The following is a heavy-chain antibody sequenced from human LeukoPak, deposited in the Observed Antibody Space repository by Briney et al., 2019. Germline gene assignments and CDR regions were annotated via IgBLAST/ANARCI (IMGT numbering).Heavy chain of an antibody. Sequence: AGGSLRLSCAASGFTFSSYVMSWVRQAPGKGLEWISAISESGGRTFYADSVKGRFTISRDDSHDTMYLQMNSPRADDTAIYFCVRSVYPLIASSWVWYFDFWGRGTLVSVSS. V-gene: IGHV3-23*01. J-gene: IGHJ2*01. CDR3: VRSVYPLIASSWVWYFDF. D-gene: IGHD6-13*01. CDR1: GFTFSSYV. CDR2: ISESGGRT.